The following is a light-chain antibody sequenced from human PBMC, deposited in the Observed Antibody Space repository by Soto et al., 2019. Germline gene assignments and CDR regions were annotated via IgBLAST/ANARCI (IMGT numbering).Light chain of an antibody. CDR3: HPGYHPRP. V-gene: IGKV1-39*01. Sequence: TITSRTSQRISSYLNWYQQKPGKAPKLLIYGTSSLQSGVPSRFCGSGSGKAFSLCIRSMPAEDLSRYYSHPGYHPRPFAGGTKVDIK. J-gene: IGKJ4*01. CDR1: QRISSY. CDR2: GTS.